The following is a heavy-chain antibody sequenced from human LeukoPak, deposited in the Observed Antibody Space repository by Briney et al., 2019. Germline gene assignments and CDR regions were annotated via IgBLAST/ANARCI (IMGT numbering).Heavy chain of an antibody. V-gene: IGHV4-59*01. CDR2: IYYTETT. J-gene: IGHJ6*03. CDR1: GGSLSAYY. CDR3: ARLGLLPYYMDV. Sequence: SETLSLTCTVSGGSLSAYYWSWVRQPPGKGLEWIGYIYYTETTNYNPSVKSRVTISADTSKNQFSLKLNSVTAADTAVYYCARLGLLPYYMDVWGRGTTVTVSS. D-gene: IGHD3-22*01.